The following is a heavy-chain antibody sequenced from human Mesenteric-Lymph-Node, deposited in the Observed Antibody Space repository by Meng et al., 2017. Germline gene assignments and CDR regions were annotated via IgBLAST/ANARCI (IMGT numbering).Heavy chain of an antibody. V-gene: IGHV1-2*06. CDR2: INPNSGGT. CDR1: GSTFTNYY. D-gene: IGHD6-13*01. CDR3: AREIEAAGHAGLDY. J-gene: IGHJ4*02. Sequence: QRVPAGTELKKPGASVKVSFKASGSTFTNYYIHWVRQAPGQGLDWMGRINPNSGGTNYAQKFQGRVTMTRDTSISTVYMELSSLRSDDTAVYYCAREIEAAGHAGLDYWGQGTLVTVSS.